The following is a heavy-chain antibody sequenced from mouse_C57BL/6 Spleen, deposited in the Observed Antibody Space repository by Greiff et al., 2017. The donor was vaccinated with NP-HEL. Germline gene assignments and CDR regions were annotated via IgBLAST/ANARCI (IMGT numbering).Heavy chain of an antibody. D-gene: IGHD3-2*02. CDR2: IYPGDGDT. CDR1: GYAFSSSW. Sequence: VQLQQSGPELVKPGASVKISCKASGYAFSSSWMNWVKQRPGKGLEWIGRIYPGDGDTNYNGKFKGKATLTADKSSSTAYMQLSSLTSEDSAVYVCASTAQRAWFAYWGQGTLVTVSA. V-gene: IGHV1-82*01. CDR3: ASTAQRAWFAY. J-gene: IGHJ3*01.